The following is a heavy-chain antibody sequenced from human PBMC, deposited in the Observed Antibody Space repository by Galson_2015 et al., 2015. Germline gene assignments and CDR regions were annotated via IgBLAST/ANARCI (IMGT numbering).Heavy chain of an antibody. J-gene: IGHJ4*02. D-gene: IGHD2-15*01. CDR2: ISYDGSNK. V-gene: IGHV3-30*01. CDR3: ARARCVGVRTGAPPRGYFDF. Sequence: SLRLCCAASGFTFSSYAMHWVRPAPGEGLEWVAVISYDGSNKSYADYVRDHFTISRGNYKNTLFLRKNSLRAEDTAVYYCARARCVGVRTGAPPRGYFDFWGQGTLVTVSS. CDR1: GFTFSSYA.